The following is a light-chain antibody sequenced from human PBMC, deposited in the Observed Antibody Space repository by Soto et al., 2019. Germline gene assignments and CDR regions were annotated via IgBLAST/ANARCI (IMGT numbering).Light chain of an antibody. CDR2: DAS. V-gene: IGKV1-13*02. Sequence: IPLTQSPASLSASVGDKVTITCRASQDIRGALAWYQQSPGEAPRLLIYDASTLESGVPSRFSGSSSGTHFTLTISGLQPEDFATYYCQQFLSYPITFGQETRLE. J-gene: IGKJ5*01. CDR3: QQFLSYPIT. CDR1: QDIRGA.